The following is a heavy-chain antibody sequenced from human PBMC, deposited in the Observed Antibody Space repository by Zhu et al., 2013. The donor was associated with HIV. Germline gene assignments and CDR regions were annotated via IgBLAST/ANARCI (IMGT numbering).Heavy chain of an antibody. V-gene: IGHV1-24*01. CDR3: ATPVGEGGYSYGYYGMDV. D-gene: IGHD5-18*01. CDR2: FDLEDGET. CDR1: GYTLTELS. J-gene: IGHJ6*02. Sequence: QVQMVQSGAEVKKPGASVKVSCKVSGYTLTELSIHWVRQAPGKGLEWMGGFDLEDGETVYAQKFQGRVTMTEDASTDIAYLEVSSLRSEDTAVYYCATPVGEGGYSYGYYGMDVWGQGTTVTVSS.